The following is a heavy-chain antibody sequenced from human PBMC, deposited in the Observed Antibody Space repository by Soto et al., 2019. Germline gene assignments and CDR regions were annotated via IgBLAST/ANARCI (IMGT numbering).Heavy chain of an antibody. CDR2: IYYSGST. CDR3: ARDSRIVVVPAAKPEGWFDP. CDR1: GGSVSSGSYY. D-gene: IGHD2-2*01. Sequence: SETLSLTCTVSGGSVSSGSYYWSWIRQPPGKGLEWIGYIYYSGSTNYNPSLKSRVTISVDTSKNQFSLKLSSVTAADTAVYYCARDSRIVVVPAAKPEGWFDPWGQGTLVTVSS. V-gene: IGHV4-61*01. J-gene: IGHJ5*02.